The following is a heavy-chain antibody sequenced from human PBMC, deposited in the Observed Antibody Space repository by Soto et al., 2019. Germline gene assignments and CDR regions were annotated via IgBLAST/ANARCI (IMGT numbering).Heavy chain of an antibody. J-gene: IGHJ6*02. CDR2: IYYSGST. V-gene: IGHV4-39*01. CDR3: ARHGIYDYVWGSYRPNYYYYGMDV. Sequence: SETLSLTCAVSGGSISSSSYYWGWIRQPPGKGLVWIGSIYYSGSTYYNPSLKSRVTIYVDTSKNQFSLKLSSVTAADTAVYYCARHGIYDYVWGSYRPNYYYYGMDVWGQGTTVTVSS. CDR1: GGSISSSSYY. D-gene: IGHD3-16*02.